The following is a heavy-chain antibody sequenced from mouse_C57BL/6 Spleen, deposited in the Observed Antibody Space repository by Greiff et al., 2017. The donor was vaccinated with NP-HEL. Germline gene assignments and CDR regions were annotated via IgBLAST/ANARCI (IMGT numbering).Heavy chain of an antibody. CDR3: ARWDYYGSSYPSFDY. J-gene: IGHJ2*01. D-gene: IGHD1-1*01. CDR1: GYAFSSSW. V-gene: IGHV1-82*01. CDR2: IYPGDGDT. Sequence: VQLQQSGPELVKPGASVKISCKASGYAFSSSWMNWVKQRPGKGLEWIGRIYPGDGDTNYNGKFKGKATLTADKSSSTAYMQLSSLTSEDSAVYFCARWDYYGSSYPSFDYWGQGTTLTVSS.